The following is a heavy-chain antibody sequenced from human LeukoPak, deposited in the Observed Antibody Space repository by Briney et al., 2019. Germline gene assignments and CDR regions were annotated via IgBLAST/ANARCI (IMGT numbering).Heavy chain of an antibody. V-gene: IGHV3-30*01. J-gene: IGHJ4*02. CDR3: AIDGLGSDWLLGYFNY. CDR1: GFTFSSYA. CDR2: ISYDGSNK. Sequence: GGSLRLSCAASGFTFSSYAMHWVRQAPGKGLEWVAVISYDGSNKYYADSVKGRFIISRDNSKTTLYLQMNSLRAEDTAVYYCAIDGLGSDWLLGYFNYWGQGTLVTVSS. D-gene: IGHD3-9*01.